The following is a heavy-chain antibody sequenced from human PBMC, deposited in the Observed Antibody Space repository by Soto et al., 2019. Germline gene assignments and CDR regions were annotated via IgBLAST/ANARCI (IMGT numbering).Heavy chain of an antibody. J-gene: IGHJ1*01. D-gene: IGHD6-19*01. CDR3: ERDPGRPVIAVAFQH. Sequence: GGSLRLSCAASGFTFSSYAMHWVRQAPGKGLEWVAVISYDGSNKYYADSVKGRFTISRDNSKNTLYLQMNSLRAEDTAVYYCERDPGRPVIAVAFQHWGQGTLVTVSS. V-gene: IGHV3-30-3*01. CDR1: GFTFSSYA. CDR2: ISYDGSNK.